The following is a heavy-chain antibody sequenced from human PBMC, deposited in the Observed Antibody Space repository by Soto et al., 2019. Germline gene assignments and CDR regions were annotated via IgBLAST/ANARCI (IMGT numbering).Heavy chain of an antibody. D-gene: IGHD3-22*01. J-gene: IGHJ4*02. CDR1: GFTFSHYA. V-gene: IGHV3-30-3*01. CDR3: ARDRVYYYDSSGYYNFDF. CDR2: VSYDGTKQ. Sequence: QVQLVESGGGVVHPGRSLRVSCAASGFTFSHYAMHWVRQGPGKGLEWVAVVSYDGTKQFYADSVKGRYTISRDSSKSTLYVQMNNLRDEDTAVYFCARDRVYYYDSSGYYNFDFWGQGTLVTVSS.